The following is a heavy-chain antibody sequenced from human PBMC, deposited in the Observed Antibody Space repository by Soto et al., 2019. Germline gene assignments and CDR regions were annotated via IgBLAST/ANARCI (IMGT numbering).Heavy chain of an antibody. V-gene: IGHV3-23*01. CDR3: AKGVLSFHYGMEV. D-gene: IGHD3-10*01. Sequence: EVQLLQSGGGFRPPGGSVRLSCATSGFTFNTYPMTWVRQAPGKGLEWVASISSTAGRTSSYADSVKGSFAIARDFSDNSVYLEMNNLRVDDTAVYFCAKGVLSFHYGMEVWGQGTTVTVSS. CDR1: GFTFNTYP. CDR2: ISSTAGRTS. J-gene: IGHJ6*02.